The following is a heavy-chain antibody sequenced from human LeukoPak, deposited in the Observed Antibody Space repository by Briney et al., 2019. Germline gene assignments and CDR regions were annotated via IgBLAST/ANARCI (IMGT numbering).Heavy chain of an antibody. CDR2: IWYDGSNK. V-gene: IGHV3-33*01. CDR1: GFTFSSYG. D-gene: IGHD3-22*01. CDR3: ARSTTYYYDSSGYSDFDY. J-gene: IGHJ4*02. Sequence: GRSLRLSCAASGFTFSSYGMHWVRQAPGKGLEWVAVIWYDGSNKYYADSVKGRFTISRDNSKNTLYLQMNSLRAEDTAVYYCARSTTYYYDSSGYSDFDYWGQGTLVIVSS.